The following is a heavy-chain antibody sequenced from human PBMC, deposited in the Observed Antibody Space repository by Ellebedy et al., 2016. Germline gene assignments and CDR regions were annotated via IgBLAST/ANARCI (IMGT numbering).Heavy chain of an antibody. J-gene: IGHJ4*02. Sequence: ASVKVSXKASGYTFTGYYMHWVRQAPGQGLEWMGWINPNSGGTNYAQKFQGRVTMTRDTSISTAYMELSRLRSDDTAVYYCASIFYCSSTSCLNFDYWGQGTLVTVSS. V-gene: IGHV1-2*02. CDR2: INPNSGGT. CDR3: ASIFYCSSTSCLNFDY. CDR1: GYTFTGYY. D-gene: IGHD2-2*01.